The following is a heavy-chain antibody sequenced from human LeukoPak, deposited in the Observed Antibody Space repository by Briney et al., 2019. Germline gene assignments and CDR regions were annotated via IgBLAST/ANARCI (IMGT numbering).Heavy chain of an antibody. V-gene: IGHV1-69*13. D-gene: IGHD5-12*01. CDR3: ARFGLGVSGYDFSDY. J-gene: IGHJ4*02. CDR2: IIPIFGTA. Sequence: SVKVSCKASGGTFSSYAISWVRQAPGQGLEWMGGIIPIFGTANYALKFQGRVTITADESTSTAYMELSSLRSEDTAVYYCARFGLGVSGYDFSDYWGQGTLVTVSS. CDR1: GGTFSSYA.